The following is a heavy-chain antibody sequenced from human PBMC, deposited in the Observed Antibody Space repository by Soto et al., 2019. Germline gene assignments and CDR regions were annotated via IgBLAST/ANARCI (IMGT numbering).Heavy chain of an antibody. D-gene: IGHD2-2*01. Sequence: EVQLVESGGGLVKPGGSXXXXCXXXXXXXXXXXXXXXXQAPGKGLEWVSSISSSSSYIYYADSVKGRFTISRDNAKNSLYLQMNSLRAEDTAVYYCARDLGYCSSTSCYAYYFDYWGQGTLVTVSS. V-gene: IGHV3-21*01. CDR1: XXXXXXXX. J-gene: IGHJ4*02. CDR2: ISSSSSYI. CDR3: ARDLGYCSSTSCYAYYFDY.